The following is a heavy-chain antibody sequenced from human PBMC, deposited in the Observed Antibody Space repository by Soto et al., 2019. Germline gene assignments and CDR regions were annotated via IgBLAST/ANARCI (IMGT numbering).Heavy chain of an antibody. CDR3: AKDRAVTRGSFDI. J-gene: IGHJ3*02. CDR1: GFTFSSYA. V-gene: IGHV3-23*01. D-gene: IGHD4-17*01. CDR2: MSGSGGST. Sequence: HPGGSLRLSCAASGFTFSSYAMSWVRQAPGKGLEWVSAMSGSGGSTYYADSVEGRFTISRDNSKNTLYLQMNSLRAEDTAVYYCAKDRAVTRGSFDIWGQGTMVTVSS.